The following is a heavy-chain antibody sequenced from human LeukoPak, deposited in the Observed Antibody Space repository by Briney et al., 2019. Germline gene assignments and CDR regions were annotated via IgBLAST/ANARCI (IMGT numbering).Heavy chain of an antibody. CDR1: GFTFSSYG. CDR2: IWYDGSNK. V-gene: IGHV3-33*06. CDR3: AKGSGYSGYDSHYYYHMDV. J-gene: IGHJ6*03. Sequence: GGSLRLSCAASGFTFSSYGMHWVRQAPGKGLEWVAVIWYDGSNKYYADSVKGRFTISRDNSKNTLYLQMNSLRAEDTAVYYCAKGSGYSGYDSHYYYHMDVWGKGTTVTVSS. D-gene: IGHD5-12*01.